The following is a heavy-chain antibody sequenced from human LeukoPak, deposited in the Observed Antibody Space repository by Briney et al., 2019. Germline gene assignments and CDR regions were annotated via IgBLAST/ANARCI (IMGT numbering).Heavy chain of an antibody. CDR1: GFTFSSYG. CDR3: AKDPIRGVRPYYFSS. V-gene: IGHV3-30*02. CDR2: IHYDGSNK. Sequence: GGSLRLSCAASGFTFSSYGMQWVRQAPGKGLEWVAFIHYDGSNKYYANSVMGRFTISRDNSKNTLYLHMNSLRAEDTAVYYCAKDPIRGVRPYYFSSWGQGTLVTVSS. J-gene: IGHJ4*02. D-gene: IGHD3-10*01.